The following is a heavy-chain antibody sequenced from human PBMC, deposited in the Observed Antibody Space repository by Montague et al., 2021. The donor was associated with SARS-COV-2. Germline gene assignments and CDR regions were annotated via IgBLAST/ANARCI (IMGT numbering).Heavy chain of an antibody. J-gene: IGHJ4*02. V-gene: IGHV4-31*03. D-gene: IGHD4-17*01. CDR3: ARDIGGSTVTTGGFDD. CDR1: GGSISSGGYY. Sequence: TLSLTCTVSGGSISSGGYYWSWIRQHPGKGLEWIGYIYYSGSTYYNPSLKSRVTISVDTSKNQFSLKLSSVTAADTAVYYCARDIGGSTVTTGGFDDWGQGTLVTVSS. CDR2: IYYSGST.